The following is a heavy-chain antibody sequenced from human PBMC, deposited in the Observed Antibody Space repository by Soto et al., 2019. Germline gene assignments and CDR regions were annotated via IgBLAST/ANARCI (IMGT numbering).Heavy chain of an antibody. Sequence: PSETLSLTCSVSGDSVSSGNYYWSWIRKPTGKGLELIGYIHHTGSTNYNSSLKRRVTLSVDTSKNQFSLKLSSVTAEDTAVYYCARDRAHLHESSGRLDVWGQGRLVTVSS. J-gene: IGHJ4*02. V-gene: IGHV4-61*01. D-gene: IGHD3-22*01. CDR2: IHHTGST. CDR3: ARDRAHLHESSGRLDV. CDR1: GDSVSSGNYY.